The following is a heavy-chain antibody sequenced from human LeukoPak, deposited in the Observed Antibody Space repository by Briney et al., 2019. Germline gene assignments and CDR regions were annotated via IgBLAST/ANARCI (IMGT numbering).Heavy chain of an antibody. Sequence: KPSETLSLTCTVSGGSISSYYWSWIRQPPGKGLEWIGYIYYSGSTNYNPSLKSRVTISVDTSKNQFSLKLSSVTAAGTAVYYCANTIAVAGIDAFDIWGQGTMVTVSS. CDR2: IYYSGST. CDR3: ANTIAVAGIDAFDI. CDR1: GGSISSYY. D-gene: IGHD6-19*01. V-gene: IGHV4-59*01. J-gene: IGHJ3*02.